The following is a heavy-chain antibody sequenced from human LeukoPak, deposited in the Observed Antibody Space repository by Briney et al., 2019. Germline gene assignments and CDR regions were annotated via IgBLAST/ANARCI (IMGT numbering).Heavy chain of an antibody. CDR1: GFTFNNYA. Sequence: PGGSLRLSCAASGFTFNNYAMSWVRQAPGKGLEWVSSISSSSSYIYYADSVKGRFTISRDNAKNSLYLQMNSLRAEDTAVYYCARDKERYGGWGQGTLVTVSS. CDR2: ISSSSSYI. D-gene: IGHD1-1*01. J-gene: IGHJ4*02. CDR3: ARDKERYGG. V-gene: IGHV3-21*01.